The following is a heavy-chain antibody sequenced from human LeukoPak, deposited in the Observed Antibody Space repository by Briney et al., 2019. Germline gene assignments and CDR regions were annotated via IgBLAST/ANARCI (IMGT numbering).Heavy chain of an antibody. Sequence: PGASVKVSCKASGYTFTGYYMHWVRQAPGQGLEWMGWINPNSGGTNYAQKFQGRVTMTRDTSISTAYMELRRLRYDDTAVYYCARGGDYYDSSGYYDDAFDIWGQGTTVTVSS. J-gene: IGHJ3*02. CDR2: INPNSGGT. V-gene: IGHV1-2*02. CDR3: ARGGDYYDSSGYYDDAFDI. CDR1: GYTFTGYY. D-gene: IGHD3-22*01.